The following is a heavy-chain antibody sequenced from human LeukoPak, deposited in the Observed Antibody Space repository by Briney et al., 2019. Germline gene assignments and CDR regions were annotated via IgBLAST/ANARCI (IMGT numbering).Heavy chain of an antibody. Sequence: ASVKVSCKASGYTFTSFGFSWVRQAPGQGLEWMGWISTYNGDTKHAQKFQDRVTMTTDTSASTAYMELRSLRSDDTAVYYCAADRAVGAPSWGFDYWGQGTLVTVSS. V-gene: IGHV1-18*01. J-gene: IGHJ4*02. CDR1: GYTFTSFG. CDR2: ISTYNGDT. CDR3: AADRAVGAPSWGFDY. D-gene: IGHD1-26*01.